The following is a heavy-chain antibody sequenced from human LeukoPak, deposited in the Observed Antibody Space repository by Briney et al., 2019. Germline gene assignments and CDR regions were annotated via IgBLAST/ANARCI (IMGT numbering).Heavy chain of an antibody. CDR3: ARGAGPFDY. CDR2: FYTSGST. V-gene: IGHV4-4*07. Sequence: PSETLSLTCAVSGDSIATSYWSWIRQPAGKALEWIGRFYTSGSTDYNPFRKSRVTLSVDTSNNQFYLRLNSVTAADTAVYYCARGAGPFDYWGQGTIVTVSS. D-gene: IGHD6-19*01. J-gene: IGHJ4*02. CDR1: GDSIATSY.